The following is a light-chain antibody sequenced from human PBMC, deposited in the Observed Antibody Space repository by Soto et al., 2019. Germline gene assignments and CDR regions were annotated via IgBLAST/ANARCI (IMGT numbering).Light chain of an antibody. J-gene: IGKJ1*01. Sequence: DIEMTKTTSTLSASVGDRVTITCRASESISSWVAWYQQKRGKADKLLIYDASSLESGVPSRFSGSGSGTEFTLTISSLQPDDFATYYCQQYNSYSGTFGQVTKVDI. CDR3: QQYNSYSGT. CDR2: DAS. V-gene: IGKV1-5*01. CDR1: ESISSW.